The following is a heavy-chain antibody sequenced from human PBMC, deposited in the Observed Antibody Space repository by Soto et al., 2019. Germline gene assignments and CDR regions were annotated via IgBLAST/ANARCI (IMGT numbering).Heavy chain of an antibody. V-gene: IGHV1-69*06. CDR3: ASDGPSTLGNSRGLGI. CDR1: GDSFNSYA. J-gene: IGHJ4*02. CDR2: IIPVFGSA. D-gene: IGHD5-12*01. Sequence: QVPLVQSGAEVKKPGSSMKVSCKASGDSFNSYAVRWVRQAPGQGLAWVGEIIPVFGSAHYAQNFQGRLTLTADTSTRTDYMELSSLRSEDTAVYFCASDGPSTLGNSRGLGIWGQGTLVTVSS.